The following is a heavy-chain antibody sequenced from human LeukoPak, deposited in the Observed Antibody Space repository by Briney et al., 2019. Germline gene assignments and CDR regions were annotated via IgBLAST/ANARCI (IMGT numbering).Heavy chain of an antibody. V-gene: IGHV3-30*04. Sequence: GGSLRLSCAASGFSFSDYDMHWVRQAPGKGPEWVAVISYDGKKSYYADSVKGRFTISRDNSKSTLYLQMNSLRAEDTAVYYCAKAAGKENGYDFFFEHWGQGTLVTVSS. CDR2: ISYDGKKS. J-gene: IGHJ4*02. CDR1: GFSFSDYD. CDR3: AKAAGKENGYDFFFEH. D-gene: IGHD3-3*01.